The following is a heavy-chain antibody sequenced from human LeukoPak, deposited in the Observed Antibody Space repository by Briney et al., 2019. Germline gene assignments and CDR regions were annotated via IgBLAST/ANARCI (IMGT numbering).Heavy chain of an antibody. D-gene: IGHD2-2*01. V-gene: IGHV1-2*04. Sequence: ASVKVSYKASGYTFTCYYMHWVRQAPGQGLEWMGWINPNSGGTNYAQKFQGWVTMTRDTSISTAYMELSRLRSDDTAVYYCARETHCSSTSCYSFDYWGQGTLVTVSS. CDR1: GYTFTCYY. CDR3: ARETHCSSTSCYSFDY. J-gene: IGHJ4*02. CDR2: INPNSGGT.